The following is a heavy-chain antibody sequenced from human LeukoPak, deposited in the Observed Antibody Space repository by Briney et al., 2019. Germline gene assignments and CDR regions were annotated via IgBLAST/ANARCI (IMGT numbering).Heavy chain of an antibody. CDR2: ISGSGGST. V-gene: IGHV3-23*01. CDR1: GFTFISYA. CDR3: AKGSNSLYYYDSSGYYWVY. Sequence: GGSLRLSCAASGFTFISYAMSWVRQAPGKGLECVSAISGSGGSTYYADSVKGRFTISRDNSKNTLYLQMNSLRAEDTAVYYCAKGSNSLYYYDSSGYYWVYWGQGTLVTVPS. D-gene: IGHD3-22*01. J-gene: IGHJ4*02.